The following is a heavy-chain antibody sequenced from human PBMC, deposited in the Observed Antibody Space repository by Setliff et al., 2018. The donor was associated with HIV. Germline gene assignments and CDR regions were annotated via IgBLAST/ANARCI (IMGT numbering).Heavy chain of an antibody. V-gene: IGHV5-51*01. Sequence: GASLTISCKASEYSFSNYWIGWVRQMPGKGLEWMGIIYPGDSDTRYGPSFQGQVTISADKSSSTAYLQWSSLKASDTAMYYCARLRLAYDSWSYRGNWFFDLWGRGTLVTVSS. CDR2: IYPGDSDT. CDR1: EYSFSNYW. J-gene: IGHJ2*01. CDR3: ARLRLAYDSWSYRGNWFFDL. D-gene: IGHD3-10*01.